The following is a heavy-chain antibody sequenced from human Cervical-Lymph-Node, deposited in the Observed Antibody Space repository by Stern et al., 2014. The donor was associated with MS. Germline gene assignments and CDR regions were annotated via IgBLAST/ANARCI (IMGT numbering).Heavy chain of an antibody. J-gene: IGHJ6*02. CDR2: ISAYNGTT. CDR1: GYTFTSYA. CDR3: ARDLGQWLQEGGYSYYYGMDV. V-gene: IGHV1-18*01. Sequence: QVQLVQSGVEVKKPGASVKVSCKASGYTFTSYAISWVRQAPGQGLEWVGWISAYNGTTKYVEKVQGRVTITTDTSTSTASLELRSLRSDDTAVYYCARDLGQWLQEGGYSYYYGMDVWGQGTTVTVSS. D-gene: IGHD6-19*01.